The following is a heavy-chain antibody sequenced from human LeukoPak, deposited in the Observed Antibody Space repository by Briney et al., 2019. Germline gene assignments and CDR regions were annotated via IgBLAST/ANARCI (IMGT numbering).Heavy chain of an antibody. D-gene: IGHD3-10*01. V-gene: IGHV3-53*01. Sequence: GGSLRLSCAASGFAVKSSYMNWVRQAPRKGLEWVSVLYAGGESYYADSVLGRFTISRDNSNNTVFLEMNSLTADDTAVYFCARDSAGNQYSSGNFDLWGQGTLVTVSS. CDR2: LYAGGES. CDR3: ARDSAGNQYSSGNFDL. J-gene: IGHJ4*02. CDR1: GFAVKSSY.